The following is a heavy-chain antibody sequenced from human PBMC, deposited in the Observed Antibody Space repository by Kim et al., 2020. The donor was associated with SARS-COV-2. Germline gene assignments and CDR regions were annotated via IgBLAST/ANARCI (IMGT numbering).Heavy chain of an antibody. CDR1: GFTFSSYA. CDR2: ISGSGGST. J-gene: IGHJ4*02. CDR3: AKDAGYVYDILTGYFHY. Sequence: GGSLRLSCAASGFTFSSYAMSWVRQAPGKGLEWVSAISGSGGSTYYADSVKGRFTISRDNSKNTLYLQMNSLRAEDTAVYYCAKDAGYVYDILTGYFHYWGQGTLVTVSS. V-gene: IGHV3-23*01. D-gene: IGHD3-9*01.